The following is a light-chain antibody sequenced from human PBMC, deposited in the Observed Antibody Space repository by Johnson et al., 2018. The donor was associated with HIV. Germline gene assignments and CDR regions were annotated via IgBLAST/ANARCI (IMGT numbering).Light chain of an antibody. CDR2: ENN. Sequence: QSVLTQPPSVSAAPGQKVTISCSGSSSDMGNYAVSWYQQLPGTAPKLLIYENNKRPSGIPDRFSGSKSGTSATLGITRLQTGDEADYYCGTWDSSLSARYVFGTGTKVTVL. V-gene: IGLV1-51*02. J-gene: IGLJ1*01. CDR1: SSDMGNYA. CDR3: GTWDSSLSARYV.